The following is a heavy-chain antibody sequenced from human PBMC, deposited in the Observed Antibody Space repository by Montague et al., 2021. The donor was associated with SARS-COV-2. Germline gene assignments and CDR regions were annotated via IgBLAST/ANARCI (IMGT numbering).Heavy chain of an antibody. CDR1: GGSISSSSYY. V-gene: IGHV4-39*01. CDR3: ARHCVVRGVSAGWFDP. CDR2: IYYSGST. Sequence: SETLSLTCTVSGGSISSSSYYRGWIRQPPGEGLEWIGSIYYSGSTYYNPSLKGRVTISVDTSKNQSSLKLSSVTAADTAVYYCARHCVVRGVSAGWFDPWGQGTLVTVSS. J-gene: IGHJ5*02. D-gene: IGHD3-10*01.